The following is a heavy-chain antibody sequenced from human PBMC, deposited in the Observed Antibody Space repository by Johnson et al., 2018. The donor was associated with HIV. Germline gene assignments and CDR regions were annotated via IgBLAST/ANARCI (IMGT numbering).Heavy chain of an antibody. D-gene: IGHD4-17*01. V-gene: IGHV3-74*02. CDR1: EFTVSSNY. CDR2: IYSDGSST. J-gene: IGHJ3*02. Sequence: VQLVESGGGVVQPGGSLRLSCAASEFTVSSNYMSWVRQAPGKGLEWVSVIYSDGSSTSYADSVKGRFTISRDNAKNTLYLQMNSLRAEDTAVYYCATQEDYGDYYGAFDIWGQGTMVTVSS. CDR3: ATQEDYGDYYGAFDI.